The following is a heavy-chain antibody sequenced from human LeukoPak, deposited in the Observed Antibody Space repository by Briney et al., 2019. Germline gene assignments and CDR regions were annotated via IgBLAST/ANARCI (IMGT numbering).Heavy chain of an antibody. CDR3: ARAPRGEYYDFWSGYYREGGFDY. J-gene: IGHJ4*02. Sequence: SETLSLTCTVSGGSISSYYWSWIRQPAGKGLEWIGRIYTSGSTNYNPSLKSRVTMSVDTSKNQFSLKLSSVTAADTAVYYCARAPRGEYYDFWSGYYREGGFDYWGQGTLVTVSS. CDR1: GGSISSYY. CDR2: IYTSGST. D-gene: IGHD3-3*01. V-gene: IGHV4-4*07.